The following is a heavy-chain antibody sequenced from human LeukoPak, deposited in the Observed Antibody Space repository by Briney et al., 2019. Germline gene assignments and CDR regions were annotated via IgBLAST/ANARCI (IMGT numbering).Heavy chain of an antibody. CDR1: GGSISSYY. V-gene: IGHV4-4*07. Sequence: SETPSLTCTVSGGSISSYYRSWIRQPAGKGLEWIGRIYTSGSTNYNPSLKSRVTMSVDTSKNQFSLKLSSVTAADTAVYYCARLLWFGETIDYWGQGTLVTVSS. D-gene: IGHD3-10*01. CDR3: ARLLWFGETIDY. CDR2: IYTSGST. J-gene: IGHJ4*02.